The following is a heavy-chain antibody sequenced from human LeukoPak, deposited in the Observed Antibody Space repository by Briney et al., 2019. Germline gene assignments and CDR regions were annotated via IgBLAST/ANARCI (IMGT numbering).Heavy chain of an antibody. V-gene: IGHV3-30*04. J-gene: IGHJ4*02. Sequence: GGSLRLSCAPSGFTFSHYAMHWVRQAPGKGLEWVAVISYDGSNKYSADSVKGRFTVSRDNSKNTLHLQMNSLRAEDTAVYYCARGMYYYDNSGYYPLFDYWGQGTLVTVSS. CDR1: GFTFSHYA. CDR2: ISYDGSNK. D-gene: IGHD3-22*01. CDR3: ARGMYYYDNSGYYPLFDY.